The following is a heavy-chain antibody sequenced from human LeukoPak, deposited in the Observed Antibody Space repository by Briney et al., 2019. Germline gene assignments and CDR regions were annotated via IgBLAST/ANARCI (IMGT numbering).Heavy chain of an antibody. Sequence: GGSLRLSCAASGLTFSSYAMSWVRQAPGKGLEWVSAISGGGGSKYYADSVKGRFSISRDSSKNTLYLQMNSLRAEDTAVYHCAKDHPMGPFSQHWGQGTLVTVSS. CDR3: AKDHPMGPFSQH. V-gene: IGHV3-23*01. J-gene: IGHJ1*01. D-gene: IGHD3-10*01. CDR1: GLTFSSYA. CDR2: ISGGGGSK.